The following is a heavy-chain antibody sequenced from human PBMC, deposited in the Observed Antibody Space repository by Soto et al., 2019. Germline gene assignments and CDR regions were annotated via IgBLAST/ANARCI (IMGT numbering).Heavy chain of an antibody. D-gene: IGHD5-12*01. V-gene: IGHV4-59*08. CDR3: ARLNIVATIYFDY. J-gene: IGHJ4*02. CDR2: IYYSGST. CDR1: GSSFSSYY. Sequence: ASDALSLTCTGSGSSFSSYYWSWFRQPPGKGLEWIGYIYYSGSTNYNPSLKSRVTISVDTSKNQFSLKLSSVTAADTAVYYCARLNIVATIYFDYWGQGTLVTVSS.